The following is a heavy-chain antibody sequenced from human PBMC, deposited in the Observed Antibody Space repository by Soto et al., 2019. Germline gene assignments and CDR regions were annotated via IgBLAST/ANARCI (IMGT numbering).Heavy chain of an antibody. Sequence: QLQLQESGSGLVKPSQTLSLTCAVSGGSISSGGYSWSWIRQPPGKGLEWIGYIYHSGSTYYNPSLKSRVTISVDRSKNQFSLKLSSVTAADTAVYYCARVKGYSSRNLHFDYWGQGTLVSVSS. V-gene: IGHV4-30-2*01. D-gene: IGHD6-13*01. CDR3: ARVKGYSSRNLHFDY. J-gene: IGHJ4*02. CDR2: IYHSGST. CDR1: GGSISSGGYS.